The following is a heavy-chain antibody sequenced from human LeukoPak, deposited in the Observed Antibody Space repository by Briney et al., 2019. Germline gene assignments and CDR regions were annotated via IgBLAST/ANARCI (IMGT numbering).Heavy chain of an antibody. D-gene: IGHD3-22*01. CDR1: GYTFTSYA. V-gene: IGHV7-4-1*02. J-gene: IGHJ4*02. CDR3: AREGYDSSGYYPHYFDY. Sequence: ASVNVSCMAYGYTFTSYAMNWVRQAPGQGREWMGWINTNTGNPTYAQGFTGRFVFSLDTSVSTAYLQISSLKAEDTAVYYCAREGYDSSGYYPHYFDYWGQGTLVTVSS. CDR2: INTNTGNP.